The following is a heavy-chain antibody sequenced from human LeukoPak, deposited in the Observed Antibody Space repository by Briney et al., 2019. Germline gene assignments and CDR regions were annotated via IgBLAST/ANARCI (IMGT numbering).Heavy chain of an antibody. CDR1: GFTFSSYW. CDR3: ARDQGQRYFDY. V-gene: IGHV3-7*01. CDR2: IKQDGSEK. D-gene: IGHD6-25*01. J-gene: IGHJ4*02. Sequence: PGGSLRLSCAASGFTFSSYWMSWVRQAPGKGLEWVANIKQDGSEKYYVDSVKGRFTISRDNAKNTLYLQMNSLRAEDTAVYYCARDQGQRYFDYWGQGTLVTVSS.